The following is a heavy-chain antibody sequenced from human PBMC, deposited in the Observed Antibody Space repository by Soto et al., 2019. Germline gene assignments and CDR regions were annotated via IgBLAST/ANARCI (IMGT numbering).Heavy chain of an antibody. CDR1: GGSIGSSSYQ. Sequence: SETLSLTCTVSGGSIGSSSYQWGWIRQPPGKGLEWIGSIYYRGTTNYNPSLKSRVTISVDTSKNQFSLKLSSVTAADTAVYYCARAGSYSGSYYFGPPNDYWGQGTLVTVSS. CDR3: ARAGSYSGSYYFGPPNDY. V-gene: IGHV4-39*01. D-gene: IGHD1-26*01. CDR2: IYYRGTT. J-gene: IGHJ4*02.